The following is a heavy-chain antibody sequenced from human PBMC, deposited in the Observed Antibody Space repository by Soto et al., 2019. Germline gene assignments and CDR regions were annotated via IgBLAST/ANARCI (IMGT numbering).Heavy chain of an antibody. CDR1: GGTFSSYT. D-gene: IGHD6-13*01. CDR2: IIPILGIA. Sequence: QVQLVQSGAEVKKPGSSVKVSCKASGGTFSSYTISWVRQAPGQGLEWMGRIIPILGIANYAQKFQGRVTITXXKXTXXAYMELSSLRSEDTAVYYCARDPLWQQLEYYGMDVWGPGTTVTVSS. V-gene: IGHV1-69*08. J-gene: IGHJ6*02. CDR3: ARDPLWQQLEYYGMDV.